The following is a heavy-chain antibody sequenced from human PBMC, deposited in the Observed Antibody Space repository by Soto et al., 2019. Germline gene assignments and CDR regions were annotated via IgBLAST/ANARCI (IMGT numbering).Heavy chain of an antibody. CDR2: ISSNGGST. CDR1: GFTFSSYA. CDR3: ARGMIYDYIWGTAGYFDY. V-gene: IGHV3-64*01. J-gene: IGHJ4*02. D-gene: IGHD3-16*01. Sequence: LSLTCAASGFTFSSYAMHWVRQAPGKGLEYVSAISSNGGSTYYANSVKGRFTISRDNSKNTLYLQMGSLRAEDMAVDYCARGMIYDYIWGTAGYFDYWGQGTLVTVSS.